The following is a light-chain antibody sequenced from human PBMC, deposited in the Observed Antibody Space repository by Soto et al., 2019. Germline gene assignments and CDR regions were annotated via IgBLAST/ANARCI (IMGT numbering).Light chain of an antibody. CDR1: QSVSSS. CDR3: QKYNSAPRT. J-gene: IGKJ1*01. Sequence: IVMTQSPATLSVSPGEGATLSCRASQSVSSSLAWYQQKPGQAPRLLIYGASTRATGIPVRFSGSGSGTDFTLTISSLQPEEVATYYCQKYNSAPRTFGQGTKVDIK. CDR2: GAS. V-gene: IGKV3-15*01.